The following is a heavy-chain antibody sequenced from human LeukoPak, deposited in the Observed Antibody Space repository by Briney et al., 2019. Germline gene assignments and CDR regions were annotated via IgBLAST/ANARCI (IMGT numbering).Heavy chain of an antibody. CDR2: INPNSGGT. D-gene: IGHD6-13*01. J-gene: IGHJ4*02. CDR1: GYTFTGYY. V-gene: IGHV1-2*02. Sequence: ASVKVSCKASGYTFTGYYMHWVRQAPGQGVEWMGWINPNSGGTNYAQKFQGRVTMTRDTSISTAYMELSRLRSDDTAVYYCARDLSFGQLVQSHWGQGTLVTVSS. CDR3: ARDLSFGQLVQSH.